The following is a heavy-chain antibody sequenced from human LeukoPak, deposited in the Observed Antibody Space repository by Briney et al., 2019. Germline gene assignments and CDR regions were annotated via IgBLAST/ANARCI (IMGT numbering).Heavy chain of an antibody. J-gene: IGHJ1*01. CDR2: ISSSGSTI. V-gene: IGHV3-48*03. CDR3: ARDPECSGGSCYSTYFHH. D-gene: IGHD2-15*01. CDR1: GFTFSTYE. Sequence: GGSLRLSCAASGFTFSTYEMNWVRQAPGKGLEWVSYISSSGSTIYYADSVKGRFTISRDNAKNSLYLQMNSLRAEDTAVYYCARDPECSGGSCYSTYFHHWGQGTLVTVSS.